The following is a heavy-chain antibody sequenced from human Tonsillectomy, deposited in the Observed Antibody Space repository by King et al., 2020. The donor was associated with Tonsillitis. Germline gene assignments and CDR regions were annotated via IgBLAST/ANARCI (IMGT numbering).Heavy chain of an antibody. V-gene: IGHV3-30*18. CDR1: GFIFSNFG. J-gene: IGHJ6*02. Sequence: VQLVESGGGVVQPGRSLRLSCAASGFIFSNFGMHWVRQAPGKGLEWVAVISYDGSNEYYADSVKGRLTISRDNSKNTLYVQMNSLRAEDTAVYYYAKDILIGSYDSFGGMDVWGQGTTVTVSS. CDR3: AKDILIGSYDSFGGMDV. CDR2: ISYDGSNE. D-gene: IGHD1-26*01.